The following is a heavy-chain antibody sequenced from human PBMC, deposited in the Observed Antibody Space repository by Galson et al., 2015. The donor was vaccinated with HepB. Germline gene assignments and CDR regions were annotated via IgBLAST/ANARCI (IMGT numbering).Heavy chain of an antibody. D-gene: IGHD3-3*01. CDR1: GFTFSSYS. Sequence: SLRLSCAASGFTFSSYSMNWVRQAPGKGLEWVSSISSSSSYIYYADSVKGRFTIARDNAKNSLYLQMNSLRAEDTAVYYCASEPWDGVVDYWGQGTLVTVSS. CDR3: ASEPWDGVVDY. J-gene: IGHJ4*02. CDR2: ISSSSSYI. V-gene: IGHV3-21*01.